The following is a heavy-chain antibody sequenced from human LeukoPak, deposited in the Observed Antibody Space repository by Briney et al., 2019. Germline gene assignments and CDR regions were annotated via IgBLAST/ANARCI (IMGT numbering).Heavy chain of an antibody. V-gene: IGHV4-38-2*02. J-gene: IGHJ1*01. D-gene: IGHD6-13*01. CDR3: ARLRAAGKGYRAFQH. Sequence: SETLSLTCTVSAYSIVTGYYWGWIRQPPGKGLEWIGSISHSGSTHSNPSLKSRVTMSVDTSKNQFSLKLSSVTAADTAVYYCARLRAAGKGYRAFQHWGQGTLVTVSS. CDR1: AYSIVTGYY. CDR2: ISHSGST.